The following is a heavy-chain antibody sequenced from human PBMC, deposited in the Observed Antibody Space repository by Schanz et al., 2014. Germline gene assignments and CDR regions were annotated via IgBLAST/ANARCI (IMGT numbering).Heavy chain of an antibody. CDR3: ATMWGYCTATACQILEVLDF. D-gene: IGHD2-8*02. CDR2: ISPYNGNT. CDR1: GYTFTSYG. J-gene: IGHJ3*01. Sequence: QVQLVQSGPEVEKPGASVKVSCKTSGYTFTSYGINWVRQAPGQGLEWMGWISPYNGNTNYAQKLQGRVTMTADTSTTTAYIDLKSLRSDHTAMYYCATMWGYCTATACQILEVLDFWGQGTMVTVSS. V-gene: IGHV1-18*01.